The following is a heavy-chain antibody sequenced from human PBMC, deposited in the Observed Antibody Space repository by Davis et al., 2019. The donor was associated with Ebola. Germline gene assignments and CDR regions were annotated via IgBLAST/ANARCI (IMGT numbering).Heavy chain of an antibody. V-gene: IGHV4-34*01. CDR1: GGSFSGYY. D-gene: IGHD4-17*01. Sequence: MPSETLSLTCAVYGGSFSGYYWSWIRQPPGKGLEWIGEINHSGSTNYNPSLKSRVTISVDTSKNQFSLKLTSVTAADTAVYYCARSTGDEGNWFDPWGQGTLVTVSS. CDR3: ARSTGDEGNWFDP. J-gene: IGHJ5*02. CDR2: INHSGST.